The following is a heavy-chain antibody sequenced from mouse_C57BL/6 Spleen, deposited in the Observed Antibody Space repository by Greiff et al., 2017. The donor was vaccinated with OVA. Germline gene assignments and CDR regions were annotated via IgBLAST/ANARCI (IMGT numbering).Heavy chain of an antibody. CDR3: ARYGYYVGYYAMDY. D-gene: IGHD2-3*01. CDR1: GFTFSDYG. V-gene: IGHV5-17*01. CDR2: ISSGSSTI. Sequence: EVQGVESGGGLVKPGGSLKLSCAASGFTFSDYGMHWVRQAPEKGLEWVAYISSGSSTIYYADTVKGRFTISRDNAKNTLFLQMTSLRSEDTAMYYCARYGYYVGYYAMDYWGQGTSVTVSS. J-gene: IGHJ4*01.